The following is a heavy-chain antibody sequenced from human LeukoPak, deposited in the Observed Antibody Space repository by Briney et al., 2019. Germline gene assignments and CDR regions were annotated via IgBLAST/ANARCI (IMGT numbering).Heavy chain of an antibody. CDR2: IWYDGSNK. CDR1: GFTYSSYG. CDR3: AKDRRGSGSIFDY. V-gene: IGHV3-33*06. D-gene: IGHD6-19*01. J-gene: IGHJ4*02. Sequence: GGSLRLSCAASGFTYSSYGMHWVRQAPGKGLEWVAVIWYDGSNKYYADSVKGRFTISRDNSKNTLYLQMNSLRAEDTAVYYCAKDRRGSGSIFDYWGQGTLVTVS.